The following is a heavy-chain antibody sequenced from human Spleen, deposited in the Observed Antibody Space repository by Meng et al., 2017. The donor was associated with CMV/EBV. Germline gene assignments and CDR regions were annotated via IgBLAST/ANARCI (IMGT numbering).Heavy chain of an antibody. CDR3: ARVGGYYDSWSGYYGEDYYYGMDV. J-gene: IGHJ6*02. Sequence: ETLSLTCAASGFPFSAYWMHWVRQAPGKGLVWVSRINGDGRTINYADSVKGRFTISRDNAKNTLYLQMNSLRAEDTAVYYCARVGGYYDSWSGYYGEDYYYGMDVWGQGTTVTVSS. D-gene: IGHD3-3*01. CDR2: INGDGRTI. CDR1: GFPFSAYW. V-gene: IGHV3-74*01.